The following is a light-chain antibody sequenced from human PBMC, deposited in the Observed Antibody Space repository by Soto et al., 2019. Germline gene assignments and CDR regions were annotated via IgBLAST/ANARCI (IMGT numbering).Light chain of an antibody. J-gene: IGKJ1*01. V-gene: IGKV3-20*01. CDR1: QSVSSSF. CDR2: GAS. CDR3: QQYDNSPWT. Sequence: EIVLTQSPGTLSLSPGERATLSCRASQSVSSSFLAWYQQKPGQAPRLLIYGASSRATGNPDRFSGSGSGTDFTLTISRLEPEDFAVYYCQQYDNSPWTFGQGTKVEIK.